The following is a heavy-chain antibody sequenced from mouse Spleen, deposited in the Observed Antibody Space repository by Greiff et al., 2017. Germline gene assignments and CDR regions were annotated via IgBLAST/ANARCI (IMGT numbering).Heavy chain of an antibody. CDR2: TFYSGIT. V-gene: IGHV3-3*01. J-gene: IGHJ4*01. D-gene: IGHD1-1*01. CDR1: GFSINSDCY. CDR3: ARGLNYYGSSSLAMDY. Sequence: EVQLQQSGPSLVRPSQTLSLTCTVTGFSINSDCYWIWIRQFPGNKLEYIGYTFYSGITYYNPSLESRTYITRDTSKNQFSLKLSSVTTEDTATYYCARGLNYYGSSSLAMDYWGQGTSVTVSS.